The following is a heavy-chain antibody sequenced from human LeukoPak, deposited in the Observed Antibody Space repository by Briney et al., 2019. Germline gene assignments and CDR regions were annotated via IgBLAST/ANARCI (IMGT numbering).Heavy chain of an antibody. CDR1: GFTFSSYA. CDR3: AKDSYYYDSSGYYYY. Sequence: GGSLRLPCAASGFTFSSYAMIWVRQAPGKGLEWVSGISGSGGSTYYADSVKGRFTISRDNSKNTLYLQMNSLRAEDTAVYYCAKDSYYYDSSGYYYYWGQGTRVTVSS. CDR2: ISGSGGST. D-gene: IGHD3-22*01. J-gene: IGHJ4*02. V-gene: IGHV3-23*01.